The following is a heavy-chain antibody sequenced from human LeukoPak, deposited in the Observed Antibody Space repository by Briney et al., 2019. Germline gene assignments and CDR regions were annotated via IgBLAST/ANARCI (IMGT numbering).Heavy chain of an antibody. J-gene: IGHJ6*03. CDR2: ISSSGSTI. CDR3: AREGYDTSGYYPHHHYYYYMDV. D-gene: IGHD3-22*01. V-gene: IGHV3-48*04. CDR1: GFTFSSYS. Sequence: GGSLRLSCAASGFTFSSYSMNWVRQAPGKGLEWVSYISSSGSTIYYAGSVKGRFTISRDNAKNSLYLQMNSLRAEDTAVFYCAREGYDTSGYYPHHHYYYYMDVWGKGTTVTVSS.